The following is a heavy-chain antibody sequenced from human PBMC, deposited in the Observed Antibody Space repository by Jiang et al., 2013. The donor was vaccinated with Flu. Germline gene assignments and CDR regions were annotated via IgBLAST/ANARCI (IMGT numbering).Heavy chain of an antibody. Sequence: GPGLVKPSETLSLTCTVSGGSISSSSYYWGWIRQPPGRGLEWIGSIYYSGSTYYNPSLKSRVTKSVDTSKNQFSLKLSSVTAADTAVYYCARHDFRPWIQHRPGAFEIWGQGTMVTVSS. J-gene: IGHJ3*02. CDR1: GGSISSSSYY. D-gene: IGHD5-18*01. CDR2: IYYSGST. V-gene: IGHV4-39*01. CDR3: ARHDFRPWIQHRPGAFEI.